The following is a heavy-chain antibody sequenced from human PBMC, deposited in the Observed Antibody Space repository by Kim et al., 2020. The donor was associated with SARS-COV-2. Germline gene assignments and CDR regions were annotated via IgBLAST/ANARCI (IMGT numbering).Heavy chain of an antibody. J-gene: IGHJ2*01. Sequence: SETLSLTCTVSGGSISSSSYYWGWIRQPPGKGLEWIGSIYYSGSTYYNPSLKSRVTISVDTSKNQFSLKLSSVTAADTAVYYCARHHSYSSGYYPYWYFDRWGRGTLVTVSS. D-gene: IGHD3-22*01. CDR3: ARHHSYSSGYYPYWYFDR. CDR1: GGSISSSSYY. CDR2: IYYSGST. V-gene: IGHV4-39*01.